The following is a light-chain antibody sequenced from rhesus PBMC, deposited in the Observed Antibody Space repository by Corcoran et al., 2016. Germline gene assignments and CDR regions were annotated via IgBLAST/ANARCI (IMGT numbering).Light chain of an antibody. V-gene: IGKV2-72*01. Sequence: DIVMTQTPLSLPIAPGEPASISCRSSQSLLHSDGHTYFHWYLQKPVQSPQPLYYEPSNRASGVPDRFSGSGSGTDFTLRISKVEAEDVGVYYCAQAIAFPLTFGGGTKVEI. CDR2: EPS. CDR3: AQAIAFPLT. CDR1: QSLLHSDGHTY. J-gene: IGKJ4*01.